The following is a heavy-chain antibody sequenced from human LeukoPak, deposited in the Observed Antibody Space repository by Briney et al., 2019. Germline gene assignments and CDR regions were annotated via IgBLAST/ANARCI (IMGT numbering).Heavy chain of an antibody. Sequence: SGPTRENPTQTITLTCTFSGFSPSTSGVGVGWMRQPPGKALEWLALIYWDDDKRYSPSLKSRLTVTKDTSKNQVVLTMTNMDPVDTATYYCAHQDITMVRGVYWSQGTLVTVSS. D-gene: IGHD3-10*01. CDR3: AHQDITMVRGVY. V-gene: IGHV2-5*02. CDR1: GFSPSTSGVG. J-gene: IGHJ4*02. CDR2: IYWDDDK.